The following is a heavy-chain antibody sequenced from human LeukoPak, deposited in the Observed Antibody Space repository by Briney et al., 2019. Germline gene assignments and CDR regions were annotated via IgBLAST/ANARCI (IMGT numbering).Heavy chain of an antibody. J-gene: IGHJ4*02. D-gene: IGHD6-19*01. CDR2: IRYDENNK. CDR3: VRVSSSGWWRTTFDY. Sequence: GGSLRLSCAASGFTFSSYAMHWVRQAPGKGLEWVAFIRYDENNKYYADFVKGRFTISRDNSKNTLYLQMNSLRAEDTAVYYCVRVSSSGWWRTTFDYWGQGTLVTVSS. CDR1: GFTFSSYA. V-gene: IGHV3-30*02.